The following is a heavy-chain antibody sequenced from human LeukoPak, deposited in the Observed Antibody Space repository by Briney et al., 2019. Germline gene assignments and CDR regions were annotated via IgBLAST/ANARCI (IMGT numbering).Heavy chain of an antibody. Sequence: PSETLSLTCAVYGGSFSGYYWSWIRQPPGKGLEWIGEINHSGSTNYNPSLKSRVTISVDTSKNQFSLKLSSVTAADTAVYYCARGKITVTSKPKYYYYYYMDVWGKGTTVTVSS. D-gene: IGHD4-11*01. CDR1: GGSFSGYY. V-gene: IGHV4-34*01. CDR3: ARGKITVTSKPKYYYYYYMDV. CDR2: INHSGST. J-gene: IGHJ6*03.